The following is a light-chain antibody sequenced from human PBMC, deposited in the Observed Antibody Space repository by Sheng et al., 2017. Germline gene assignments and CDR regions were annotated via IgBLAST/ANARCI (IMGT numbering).Light chain of an antibody. J-gene: IGLJ2*01. V-gene: IGLV3-19*01. Sequence: SSELTQDPAVSVALGQTVRITCQGDSLRSYLCKLYQQKPGRPLYLSSTVKTTGPQGSQTDSSGSSSGNTASLTITGTQAEDEADYYCNSRDSSGNFFFGGGTKLTVL. CDR3: NSRDSSGNFF. CDR1: SLRSYL. CDR2: VKT.